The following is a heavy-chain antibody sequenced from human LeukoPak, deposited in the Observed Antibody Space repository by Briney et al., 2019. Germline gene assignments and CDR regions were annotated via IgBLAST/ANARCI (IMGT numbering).Heavy chain of an antibody. CDR2: ISAYNGNT. D-gene: IGHD2-2*01. J-gene: IGHJ5*02. Sequence: ASVKVSCKASGYTFTSYGISWVRQAPGQGLEWMGWISAYNGNTNYAQKLQGRVTMTTDTSTSTAYMELRSLRSDDTAVYYCARVWFVPAANSIQHPYNWFDPWGQGTLVTVSS. CDR3: ARVWFVPAANSIQHPYNWFDP. V-gene: IGHV1-18*01. CDR1: GYTFTSYG.